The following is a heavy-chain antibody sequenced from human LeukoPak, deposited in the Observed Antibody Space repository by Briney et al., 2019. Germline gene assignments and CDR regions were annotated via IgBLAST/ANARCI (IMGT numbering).Heavy chain of an antibody. Sequence: SQTLSLTCTVSGGSISSGGYYWSWIRQPPGKGLEWIGYIYHSGSTYYNPSLKSRVTISVDRSKNQFSLKLSSVTAADTAVYYCARAPEIAPDYYYYMDVWGKGTTVTVSS. CDR1: GGSISSGGYY. CDR3: ARAPEIAPDYYYYMDV. D-gene: IGHD5-24*01. J-gene: IGHJ6*03. V-gene: IGHV4-30-2*01. CDR2: IYHSGST.